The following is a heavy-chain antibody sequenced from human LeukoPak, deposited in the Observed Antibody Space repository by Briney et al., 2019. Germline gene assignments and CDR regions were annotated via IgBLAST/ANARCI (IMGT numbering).Heavy chain of an antibody. J-gene: IGHJ4*02. CDR3: ASAKYSSGWYSPFDY. CDR1: GFIFSNYA. Sequence: GGSLRLPCVGSGFIFSNYAMSWVRQAPGKGLEWVAVIWYDGSNKYYADSVKGRFTISRDNSKNTLYLQMNSLRVEDTAVYHCASAKYSSGWYSPFDYWGQGTLVTVSS. CDR2: IWYDGSNK. V-gene: IGHV3-33*08. D-gene: IGHD6-19*01.